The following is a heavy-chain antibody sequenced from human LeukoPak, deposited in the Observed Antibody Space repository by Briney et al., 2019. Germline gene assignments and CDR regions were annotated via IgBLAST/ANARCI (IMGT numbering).Heavy chain of an antibody. V-gene: IGHV3-74*01. Sequence: GGSLRLSCVASGFSFSSYWMHWVRQAPGKGLVWVSRITSDGTTTRYADSVKGRFTISRDNAKNTLYLQMNSLRAEDTAVYYCARDIGVAARRGSFDYWGQGTLVTVSS. CDR3: ARDIGVAARRGSFDY. CDR2: ITSDGTTT. J-gene: IGHJ4*02. CDR1: GFSFSSYW. D-gene: IGHD6-6*01.